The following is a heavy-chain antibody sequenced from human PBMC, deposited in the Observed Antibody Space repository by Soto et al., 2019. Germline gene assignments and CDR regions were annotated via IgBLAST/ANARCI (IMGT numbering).Heavy chain of an antibody. V-gene: IGHV4-34*01. CDR2: INHSGST. Sequence: QVQLQQWGAGLWKPSETLSLTCAVYGGSFSGYYWSWIRQPPGQGLEWIGEINHSGSTNYNPSLKSRATISVDTSKNQFSLKLSSVTAADTAVYYCAREMYSSSCYLYFDYSCQGTLVTVSS. D-gene: IGHD6-13*01. CDR1: GGSFSGYY. CDR3: AREMYSSSCYLYFDY. J-gene: IGHJ4*02.